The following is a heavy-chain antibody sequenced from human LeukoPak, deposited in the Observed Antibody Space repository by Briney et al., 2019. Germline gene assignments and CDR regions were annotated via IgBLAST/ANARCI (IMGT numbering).Heavy chain of an antibody. CDR1: GGSFSGYY. CDR3: AYFPYRYSSSWQDY. J-gene: IGHJ4*02. CDR2: INHSGST. V-gene: IGHV4-34*01. D-gene: IGHD6-13*01. Sequence: SETLSLTCAVYGGSFSGYYWSWIRQPPGKGLEWIGEINHSGSTNYNPSLKSRVTISVDTSKNQFSLKLSSVTAADMAVYYCAYFPYRYSSSWQDYWGQGTLVTVSS.